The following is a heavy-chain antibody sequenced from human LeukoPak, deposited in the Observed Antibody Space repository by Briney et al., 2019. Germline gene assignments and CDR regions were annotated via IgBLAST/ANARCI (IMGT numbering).Heavy chain of an antibody. D-gene: IGHD2-15*01. V-gene: IGHV3-23*01. CDR3: ARLADFVVVILYYFEY. Sequence: PGGSLRLSCAASGFTFSNYAMAWVRQAPGQGLEWVSGIGGSGDETYHADSVKGRFTISRDNSKNTVYLEMNNLRAEDTAVYYCARLADFVVVILYYFEYWGQGTLLTVSS. CDR2: IGGSGDET. CDR1: GFTFSNYA. J-gene: IGHJ4*02.